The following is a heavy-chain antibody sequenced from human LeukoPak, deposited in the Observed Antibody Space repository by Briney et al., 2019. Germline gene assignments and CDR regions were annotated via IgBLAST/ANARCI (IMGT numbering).Heavy chain of an antibody. CDR2: INLNSGGT. V-gene: IGHV1-2*02. J-gene: IGHJ5*02. CDR1: GYTFTGSY. D-gene: IGHD3-10*01. CDR3: ARPSGGSGRWGDNWFDP. Sequence: ASVKVSCKAFGYTFTGSYMHWVRQAPGQGLEWVGWINLNSGGTNYAQKFQGRVTMTRDTSISTAYMELSSLRSDDTAVYYCARPSGGSGRWGDNWFDPWGQGTLVTVSS.